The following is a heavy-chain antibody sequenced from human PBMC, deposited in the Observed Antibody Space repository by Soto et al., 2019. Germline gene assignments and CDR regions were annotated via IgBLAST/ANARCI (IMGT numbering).Heavy chain of an antibody. D-gene: IGHD5-12*01. CDR1: CGSVSSGSFY. CDR3: ARVGVATKRQS. J-gene: IGHJ5*02. CDR2: IYYTGST. V-gene: IGHV4-61*03. Sequence: QVQLQASGPGLVKPSETLSLTCTVSCGSVSSGSFYWNWIRQPPGKGLEWIGYIYYTGSTNYDPSLQSRGTRSADRSKNSFSLNLRSVTAADTAVYFCARVGVATKRQSCGQGSLVTVSS.